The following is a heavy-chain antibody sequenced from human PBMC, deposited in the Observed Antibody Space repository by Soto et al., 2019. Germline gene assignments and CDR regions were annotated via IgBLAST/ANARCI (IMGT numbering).Heavy chain of an antibody. CDR1: GFTFRDYS. V-gene: IGHV3-21*01. D-gene: IGHD2-15*01. Sequence: GGSLRLSCAASGFTFRDYSLNWVRQAPGKGLEWVSSISSKSTLIHYADSVKGRFTISRDNAKNSLYLQMDSLRDDDTAVYFCARLGISALDSWGQGALVTVSS. J-gene: IGHJ5*01. CDR3: ARLGISALDS. CDR2: ISSKSTLI.